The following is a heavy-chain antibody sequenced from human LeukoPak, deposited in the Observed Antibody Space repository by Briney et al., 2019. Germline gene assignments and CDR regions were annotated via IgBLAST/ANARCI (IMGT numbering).Heavy chain of an antibody. D-gene: IGHD6-13*01. Sequence: RQAPGXGLXWVANIKPDGTTKFYVDSVKGRFTISRDNALNSLYLQMNSLRAEDTAIYYCARSIPYGTTWYGRSDYWGQGTLVTVSS. J-gene: IGHJ4*02. CDR2: IKPDGTTK. V-gene: IGHV3-7*03. CDR3: ARSIPYGTTWYGRSDY.